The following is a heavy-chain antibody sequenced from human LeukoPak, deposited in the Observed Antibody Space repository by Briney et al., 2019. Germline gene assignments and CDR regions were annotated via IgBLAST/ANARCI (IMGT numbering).Heavy chain of an antibody. CDR3: ARRTALEQYFDY. V-gene: IGHV3-23*01. D-gene: IGHD1/OR15-1a*01. CDR2: ITGSGGNT. J-gene: IGHJ4*02. CDR1: GFSFSSLA. Sequence: GGSLRLSCAASGFSFSSLAMSWVRQTPGKGLESVSAITGSGGNTYYADSVKGRFTISRDNSKNTLYLQMNSMRADDTAVYYCARRTALEQYFDYWGQGTLVTVSS.